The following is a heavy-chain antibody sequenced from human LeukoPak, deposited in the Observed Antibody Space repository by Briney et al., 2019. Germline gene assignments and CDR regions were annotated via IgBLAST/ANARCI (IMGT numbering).Heavy chain of an antibody. CDR1: GFTFSSYA. Sequence: PGGFLRLSCAASGFTFSSYAVSWVRQAPGKGLEWVSAVSVSGANTYYADSVKGRFTVSRDNSRNTLYLQMNSLRAEDTAVYYCARGTSAVSNFDYWGQGTLVTVSS. V-gene: IGHV3-23*01. D-gene: IGHD5/OR15-5a*01. CDR2: VSVSGANT. J-gene: IGHJ4*02. CDR3: ARGTSAVSNFDY.